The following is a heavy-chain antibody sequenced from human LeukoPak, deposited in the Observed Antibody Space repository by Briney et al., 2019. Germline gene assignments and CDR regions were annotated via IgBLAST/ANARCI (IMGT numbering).Heavy chain of an antibody. CDR3: SATFYYDNSGNDS. Sequence: GGSLRLPCAPSGLPFSYAGMSWARGARGRGVEWVGRIKSKSDGGTIEYAAPVKGRLTISRDYSKNTLYLQMNSLKTEDTAVYYCSATFYYDNSGNDSWGQGTLVTVSS. CDR2: IKSKSDGGTI. J-gene: IGHJ5*01. CDR1: GLPFSYAG. D-gene: IGHD3-22*01. V-gene: IGHV3-15*01.